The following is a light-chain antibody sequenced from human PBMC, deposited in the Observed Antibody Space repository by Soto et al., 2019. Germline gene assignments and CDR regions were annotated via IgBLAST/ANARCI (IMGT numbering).Light chain of an antibody. CDR1: QTISNT. V-gene: IGKV3-15*01. J-gene: IGKJ4*01. CDR3: QYYNNWLAT. Sequence: EVVMTQSPATLSVSPGDKVSLSCRANQTISNTLAWYQQKPGQAPRLLIYAASTGATGVSARFSGSGSGTEFTLTISSLQSEDFTIYYCQYYNNWLATFGGGTKVDIK. CDR2: AAS.